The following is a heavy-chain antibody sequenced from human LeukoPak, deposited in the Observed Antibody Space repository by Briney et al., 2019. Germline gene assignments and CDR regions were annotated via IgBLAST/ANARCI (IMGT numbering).Heavy chain of an antibody. V-gene: IGHV1-46*01. CDR2: INPSGGST. D-gene: IGHD5-12*01. Sequence: GASVKVSCKASGYTFTSYYMHWVRQAPGQGLEWMGIINPSGGSTSYAQKFQGRVTMTRDTSTSTVYMELSSLRSEDTAVYYCARQPLSGYDTLPGAFRYYYYMDVWGKGTTVTISS. CDR1: GYTFTSYY. CDR3: ARQPLSGYDTLPGAFRYYYYMDV. J-gene: IGHJ6*03.